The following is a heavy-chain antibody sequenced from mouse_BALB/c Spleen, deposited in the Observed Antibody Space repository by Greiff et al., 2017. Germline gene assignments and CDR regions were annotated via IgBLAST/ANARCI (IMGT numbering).Heavy chain of an antibody. V-gene: IGHV2-6-4*01. CDR2: ICGGGST. CDR1: GFSLSRYS. D-gene: IGHD1-1*01. CDR3: ARPNQGYGKGYFDV. Sequence: VQVVESGPGLVAPSQSLSISCTVSGFSLSRYSVLWVRQPPGKGLEWLGMICGGGSTDYNSALKSRLSISKDNSKSQVFLKMNSLQTDDTAMYYCARPNQGYGKGYFDVWGAGTTVTVSA. J-gene: IGHJ1*01.